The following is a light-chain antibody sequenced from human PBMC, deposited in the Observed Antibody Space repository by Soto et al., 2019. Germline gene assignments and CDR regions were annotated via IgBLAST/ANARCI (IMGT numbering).Light chain of an antibody. CDR2: AYT. CDR1: NSNIGAGYD. V-gene: IGLV1-40*01. CDR3: QSFDSSLTAWV. J-gene: IGLJ3*02. Sequence: QSVLTQPPSVSGAPGQRVTISCTGSNSNIGAGYDLHWYQQFPGAAPKLLIFAYTNRPSGVPDRFSGSKSGTSASLAITGLQADDEADYYCQSFDSSLTAWVFGGGTQLTVL.